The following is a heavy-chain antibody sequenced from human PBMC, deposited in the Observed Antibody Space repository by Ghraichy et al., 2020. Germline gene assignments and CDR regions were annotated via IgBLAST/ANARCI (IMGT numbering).Heavy chain of an antibody. CDR3: ARVGGSSDFDY. Sequence: GESLNISCAASGFTFSSYWIHWVRQAPGKGLVWVSRINSDGSSTSYADSVKGRFTISRDNAKNTLYLQMNSLRAEDTAVYYCARVGGSSDFDYWGQGTLVTVSS. CDR2: INSDGSST. CDR1: GFTFSSYW. J-gene: IGHJ4*02. D-gene: IGHD6-6*01. V-gene: IGHV3-74*01.